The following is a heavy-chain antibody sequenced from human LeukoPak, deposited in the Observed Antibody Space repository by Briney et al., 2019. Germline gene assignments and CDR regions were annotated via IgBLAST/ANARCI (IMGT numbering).Heavy chain of an antibody. V-gene: IGHV1-69*13. CDR3: ASVVTSDVYYYYGMDV. CDR2: IIPIFGTA. CDR1: GGTFSSYA. Sequence: ASVKVSCKASGGTFSSYAISWVRQAPGQGLEWMGGIIPIFGTANYAQKFQGRVTITADESTSTAYMELSSLRSKDTAVYYCASVVTSDVYYYYGMDVWGQGTTVTVSS. J-gene: IGHJ6*02. D-gene: IGHD4-11*01.